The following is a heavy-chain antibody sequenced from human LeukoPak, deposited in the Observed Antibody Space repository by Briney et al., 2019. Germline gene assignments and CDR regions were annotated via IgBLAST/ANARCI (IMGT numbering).Heavy chain of an antibody. Sequence: PGGSLRLSCAAPGFTFSSYVMTWVRQAPGKGLEWVSSISGSGGNTYYADSVKGRFTISRDNSKNTLYVQMNSLRAEDTAVYYCATALVGPTTPFDYWGQGTLVTVSS. CDR3: ATALVGPTTPFDY. J-gene: IGHJ4*02. V-gene: IGHV3-23*01. CDR2: ISGSGGNT. D-gene: IGHD1-26*01. CDR1: GFTFSSYV.